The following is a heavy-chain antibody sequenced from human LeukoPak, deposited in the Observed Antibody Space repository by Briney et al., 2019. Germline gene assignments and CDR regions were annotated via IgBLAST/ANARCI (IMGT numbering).Heavy chain of an antibody. J-gene: IGHJ4*02. Sequence: PGGSLRLSCAASGFTFSSYSMNWVRQAPGKGLEWVSSISSSSSYIYYADSVKGRFTISRDNAKNSLYLQMNSVRAEDTAVYYCVRVSAVAGDYWGQGTLVTVSS. V-gene: IGHV3-21*01. D-gene: IGHD6-19*01. CDR1: GFTFSSYS. CDR3: VRVSAVAGDY. CDR2: ISSSSSYI.